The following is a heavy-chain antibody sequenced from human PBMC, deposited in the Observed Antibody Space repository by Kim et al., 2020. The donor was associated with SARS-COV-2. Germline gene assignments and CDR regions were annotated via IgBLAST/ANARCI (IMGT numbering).Heavy chain of an antibody. CDR2: TYYRSKWYN. J-gene: IGHJ4*02. Sequence: SQTLSLTCAISGVSVSSNSAAWNWIRQSPSRGLEWLGRTYYRSKWYNDYAVSVKSRITINPDTSKNQFSLQLNSVTPEDTAVYYCARAGYSSGWYLEYYFDYWGQGTLVTVSS. CDR1: GVSVSSNSAA. CDR3: ARAGYSSGWYLEYYFDY. V-gene: IGHV6-1*01. D-gene: IGHD6-19*01.